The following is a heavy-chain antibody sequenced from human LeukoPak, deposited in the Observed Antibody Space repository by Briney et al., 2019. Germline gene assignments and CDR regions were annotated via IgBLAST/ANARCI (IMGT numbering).Heavy chain of an antibody. Sequence: LSETLSLTCTVSGGSITSHHWSWIRQPPGKGLEWIGFVYYIGTTRYNPSLKSRVTMSVDTTRNQFSLNLNSVTAADTAVYFCARDRGIASALDVWGKGTTVTVSS. V-gene: IGHV4-59*11. CDR2: VYYIGTT. D-gene: IGHD6-13*01. CDR3: ARDRGIASALDV. CDR1: GGSITSHH. J-gene: IGHJ6*04.